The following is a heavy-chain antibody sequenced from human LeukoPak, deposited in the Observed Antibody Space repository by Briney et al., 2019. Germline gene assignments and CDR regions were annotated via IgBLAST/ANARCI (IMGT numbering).Heavy chain of an antibody. J-gene: IGHJ6*03. Sequence: PSETLSLTCSVSGVSINTGNYYWTWIRQPAGKGLQWIGRIFTGGTTNYNPSLQSRVIISMDTSKSQVSLRLRSVTAADTAVYYCARVVSSVYYYMDVWGKGTSVTVSS. CDR2: IFTGGTT. CDR3: ARVVSSVYYYMDV. D-gene: IGHD2/OR15-2a*01. V-gene: IGHV4-61*02. CDR1: GVSINTGNYY.